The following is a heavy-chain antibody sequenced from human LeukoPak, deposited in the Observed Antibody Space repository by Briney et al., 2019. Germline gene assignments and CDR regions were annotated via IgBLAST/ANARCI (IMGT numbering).Heavy chain of an antibody. J-gene: IGHJ5*02. D-gene: IGHD5-24*01. CDR3: ARDVATISNWFDP. CDR1: GYTFTSYA. V-gene: IGHV1-3*03. Sequence: ASVKVSCKASGYTFTSYAMHWVRQAPGQRLEWMGWINAGNGNTKYSQEFQGRVTITRDTSASTAYMELSSLRSEDMAVYYCARDVATISNWFDPWGQGTLVTVSS. CDR2: INAGNGNT.